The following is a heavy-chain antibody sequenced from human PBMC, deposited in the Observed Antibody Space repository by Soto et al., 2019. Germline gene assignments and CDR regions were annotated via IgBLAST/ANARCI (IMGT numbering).Heavy chain of an antibody. CDR2: IYYSGST. J-gene: IGHJ6*02. Sequence: PSETLSLTCTVSGGSIDTYYWSWIRQPPGKGLQWIGYIYYSGSTTYSPSLKSRVTISVDRSKNQFSLKLTSMTAADTAVYYCARGGITIFGASGMDVWGQGTTVTVSS. V-gene: IGHV4-59*08. CDR3: ARGGITIFGASGMDV. CDR1: GGSIDTYY. D-gene: IGHD3-3*01.